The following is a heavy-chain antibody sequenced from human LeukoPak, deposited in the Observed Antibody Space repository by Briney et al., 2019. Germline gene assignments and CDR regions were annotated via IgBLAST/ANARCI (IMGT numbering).Heavy chain of an antibody. CDR2: IYHSGTT. D-gene: IGHD1-1*01. J-gene: IGHJ4*02. CDR3: ARQTGTTPTFAY. CDR1: GYSISSGYY. V-gene: IGHV4-38-2*01. Sequence: PSETLSLTCAVSGYSISSGYYWGWIRQPPGKGLEWIGSIYHSGTTYYNPSLRSRVTISVDTSKNQFSLKLSSVTAADTAVYYCARQTGTTPTFAYWGQGTLATVPS.